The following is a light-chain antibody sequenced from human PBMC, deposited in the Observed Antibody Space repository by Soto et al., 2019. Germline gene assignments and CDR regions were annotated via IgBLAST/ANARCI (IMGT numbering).Light chain of an antibody. J-gene: IGKJ1*01. V-gene: IGKV1-5*03. Sequence: DIQMTQSPSTLSASVGDRVTITCRASQSISSGLAWYQQNPGKAPKLLIYEASSLESGVPSRFSGSRSGKKVTLTTSGLQTDDFATYYCQQYNSYSPRTFGQGTKVEIK. CDR2: EAS. CDR1: QSISSG. CDR3: QQYNSYSPRT.